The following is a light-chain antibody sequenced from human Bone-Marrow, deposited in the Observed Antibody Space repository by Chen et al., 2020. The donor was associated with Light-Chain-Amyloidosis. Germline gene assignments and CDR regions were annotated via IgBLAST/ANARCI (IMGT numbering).Light chain of an antibody. CDR2: AVG. Sequence: SDLTQPASVSGSAGQSINISCTGPSGDVGTYNYVSWYQQHPGKAPKVMIYAVGNRPSGVSNRFSGSKSGNTASLTISGLQAEDEADYYCSSFTSSSSYVFGPGTKVTVL. CDR3: SSFTSSSSYV. CDR1: SGDVGTYNY. V-gene: IGLV2-14*01. J-gene: IGLJ1*01.